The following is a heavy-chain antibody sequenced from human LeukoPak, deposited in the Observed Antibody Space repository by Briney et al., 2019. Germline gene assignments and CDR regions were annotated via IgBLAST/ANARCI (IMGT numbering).Heavy chain of an antibody. CDR2: INTIASAK. Sequence: GSLRLSCASSGFTFSSYSMNWVRQAPGKGLEWISYINTIASAKTYADSVKGRFTISRDNAKNSLSLKMNSLRDDDTAVYYCAREGFYSGYDRWGQGTLVTVSS. CDR1: GFTFSSYS. CDR3: AREGFYSGYDR. J-gene: IGHJ4*02. D-gene: IGHD5-12*01. V-gene: IGHV3-48*02.